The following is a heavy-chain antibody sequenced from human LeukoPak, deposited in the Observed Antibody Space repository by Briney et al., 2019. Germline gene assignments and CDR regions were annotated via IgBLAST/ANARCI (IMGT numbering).Heavy chain of an antibody. J-gene: IGHJ4*02. CDR2: ISSSSSTI. D-gene: IGHD2-15*01. CDR3: AREEYCSGGSCAPIDC. Sequence: GGSLRLSCAASRFTFSIYSMNWVRQAPGKGLEWVSYISSSSSTIYYADSVKGRFTISRDNAKKSLYQQMNSPRAEDTAVYYCAREEYCSGGSCAPIDCWGEGTLVTVSS. CDR1: RFTFSIYS. V-gene: IGHV3-48*01.